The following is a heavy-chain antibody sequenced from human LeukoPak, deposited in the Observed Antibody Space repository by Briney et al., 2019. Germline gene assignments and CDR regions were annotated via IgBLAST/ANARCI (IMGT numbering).Heavy chain of an antibody. CDR2: ISAYNGNT. Sequence: ASVKVSCKASGGSITSHSISWVRQAPGQGLEWMGWISAYNGNTNYAQKLQGRVTMTTDTSTSTAYMELRSLRSDDTAVYYCARGSVLLWFGELSHFDYWGQGTLVTVSS. CDR3: ARGSVLLWFGELSHFDY. J-gene: IGHJ4*02. CDR1: GGSITSHS. D-gene: IGHD3-10*01. V-gene: IGHV1-18*01.